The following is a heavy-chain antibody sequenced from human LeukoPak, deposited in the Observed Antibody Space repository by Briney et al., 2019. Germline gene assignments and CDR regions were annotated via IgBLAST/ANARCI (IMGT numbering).Heavy chain of an antibody. Sequence: GGSLRLSCAASGFTFSTYSMNWVRQAPGKGLEWVSSISSSSSYIYYADSVKGRFTISRDNAKNSLYLQMNSLRAEDTAVYYCAARPLVETAMVNDYWGQGTLVTVSS. D-gene: IGHD5-18*01. CDR1: GFTFSTYS. CDR3: AARPLVETAMVNDY. CDR2: ISSSSSYI. J-gene: IGHJ4*02. V-gene: IGHV3-21*01.